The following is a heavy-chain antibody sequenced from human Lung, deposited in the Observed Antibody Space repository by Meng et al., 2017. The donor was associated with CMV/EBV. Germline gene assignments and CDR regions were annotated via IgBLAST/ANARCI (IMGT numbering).Heavy chain of an antibody. D-gene: IGHD1-1*01. CDR1: EFTFSSYW. CDR3: ARDSHCGIGYSWNGFDI. CDR2: IKRDGSQT. V-gene: IGHV3-7*01. J-gene: IGHJ3*02. Sequence: GESLKIPCAASEFTFSSYWMTWLRQAPGKGPEWVATIKRDGSQTYYLDSVEGRFTISRDDAKNSLFLQMNNLRAEDTAVYYCARDSHCGIGYSWNGFDIWGQGXMVTVSS.